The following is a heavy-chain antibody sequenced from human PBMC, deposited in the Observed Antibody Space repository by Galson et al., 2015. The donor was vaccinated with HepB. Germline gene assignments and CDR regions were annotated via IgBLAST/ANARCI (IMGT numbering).Heavy chain of an antibody. CDR3: VRHGGSIYGSWSGGFDM. D-gene: IGHD3-3*01. J-gene: IGHJ3*02. CDR2: IYPGDSGT. Sequence: QSGAEVKKPGESLKISCKASGYNFRDYWIGWVRQMPGKGLEWMAIIYPGDSGTRYSPSIQGQVTISADRSITTAYLQWSSLKAADTAMYYCVRHGGSIYGSWSGGFDMWGRGTMVTVSS. V-gene: IGHV5-51*01. CDR1: GYNFRDYW.